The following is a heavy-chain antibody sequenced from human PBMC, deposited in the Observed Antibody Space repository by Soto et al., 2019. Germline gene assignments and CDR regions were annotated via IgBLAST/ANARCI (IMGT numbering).Heavy chain of an antibody. CDR3: AKGGRQWLVTSDFNY. CDR1: GFTFSDYA. V-gene: IGHV3-30*18. J-gene: IGHJ4*02. CDR2: VAHDGRNT. Sequence: VQLVESGGGVVQPGRSLRLSCAASGFTFSDYAMHWVRQAPGKGLEWVAVVAHDGRNTHYADSVKGRFTISRDSSKNTVSLEMTSLRAEDTAVYYFAKGGRQWLVTSDFNYWGQGALVTVSS. D-gene: IGHD6-19*01.